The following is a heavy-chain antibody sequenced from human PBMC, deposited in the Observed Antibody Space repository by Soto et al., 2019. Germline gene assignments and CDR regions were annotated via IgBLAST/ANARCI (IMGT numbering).Heavy chain of an antibody. J-gene: IGHJ5*02. D-gene: IGHD2-2*01. Sequence: LSLTCTVSGGSISRYYWSWIRQPPGKGLEWIGEIYYSGSTNYNPSLKSRVTISVDTSKNQFSLKLSSVTAANTAVYYCARPYCSSTGLEYLLVPWGQGAMVTVFS. CDR3: ARPYCSSTGLEYLLVP. V-gene: IGHV4-59*01. CDR1: GGSISRYY. CDR2: IYYSGST.